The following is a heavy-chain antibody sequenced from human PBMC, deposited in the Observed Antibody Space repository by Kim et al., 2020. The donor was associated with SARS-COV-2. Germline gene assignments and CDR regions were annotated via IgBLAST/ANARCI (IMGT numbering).Heavy chain of an antibody. CDR2: ISSGSSYI. V-gene: IGHV3-21*01. Sequence: GGSLRLSCAASGFTFSSYSMNWVRQAPGKGLEWVSSISSGSSYIFYADSVKGRFTISRDNANNSLYLQMNSLRAEDTAVYYCARDLGRDGHDDHPDYWGPGIRVIVSS. CDR3: ARDLGRDGHDDHPDY. D-gene: IGHD3-16*01. CDR1: GFTFSSYS. J-gene: IGHJ4*02.